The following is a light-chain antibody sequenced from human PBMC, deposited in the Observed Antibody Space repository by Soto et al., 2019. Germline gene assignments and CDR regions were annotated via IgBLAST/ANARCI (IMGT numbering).Light chain of an antibody. CDR1: QSVSGN. J-gene: IGKJ5*01. V-gene: IGKV3-15*01. CDR3: QQYNNWLIT. Sequence: EIVMTQSPATLSVSPGESATLSCRASQSVSGNLAWYQQKPGQAPRLLIYGASTRATGIPVRFSGSGSGTEFTLTISSLTSEDFAVYYCQQYNNWLITFGQGTRLEIK. CDR2: GAS.